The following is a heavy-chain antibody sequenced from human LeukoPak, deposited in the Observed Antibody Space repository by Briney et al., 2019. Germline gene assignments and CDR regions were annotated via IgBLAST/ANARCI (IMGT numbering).Heavy chain of an antibody. Sequence: GGSLRLSCAASGFTYNSYAMSWVRQAPGKGLEWVSAISGSGTTYYADSVRGRFIISRDNSKNTLYLQMSSLRAKDTALYYCAKSKEDCCGSFDPWGQGTLVTVSS. CDR2: ISGSGTT. CDR3: AKSKEDCCGSFDP. J-gene: IGHJ5*02. V-gene: IGHV3-23*01. D-gene: IGHD2-15*01. CDR1: GFTYNSYA.